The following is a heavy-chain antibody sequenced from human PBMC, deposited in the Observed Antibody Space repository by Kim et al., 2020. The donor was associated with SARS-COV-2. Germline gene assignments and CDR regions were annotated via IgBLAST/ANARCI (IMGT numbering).Heavy chain of an antibody. CDR2: ISYDGSNK. Sequence: GGSLRLSCEASGFTFSSYAMHWVRQAPGKGLEWVAVISYDGSNKYYADSVKGRFTISRDNSKNTLYLQMNSLRAEDTAVYYCARDGYDFWSGYYLTYYYYYMDVWGKGTTVTVSS. D-gene: IGHD3-3*01. CDR3: ARDGYDFWSGYYLTYYYYYMDV. J-gene: IGHJ6*03. V-gene: IGHV3-30-3*01. CDR1: GFTFSSYA.